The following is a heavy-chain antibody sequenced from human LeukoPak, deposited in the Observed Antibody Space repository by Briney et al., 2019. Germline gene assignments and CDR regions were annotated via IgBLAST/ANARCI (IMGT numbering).Heavy chain of an antibody. CDR1: GGSISSYY. Sequence: SETLSLTCTVSGGSISSYYWSWIRQPAGKGLEWIGRIYTSGSTNYNPSLKSRVTMSVDTSKNQFSLKLGSVTAADTAVYYCARVGPRYSYGRGSFDIWGQGTMVTVSS. CDR3: ARVGPRYSYGRGSFDI. V-gene: IGHV4-4*07. CDR2: IYTSGST. J-gene: IGHJ3*02. D-gene: IGHD5-18*01.